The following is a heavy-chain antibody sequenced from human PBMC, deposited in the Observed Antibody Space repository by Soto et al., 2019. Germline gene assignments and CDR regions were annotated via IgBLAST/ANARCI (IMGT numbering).Heavy chain of an antibody. J-gene: IGHJ3*01. CDR2: ITPYNGNT. V-gene: IGHV1-18*01. CDR3: ARISARRNDFDV. CDR1: NYLFGAFG. Sequence: QVQLVQSGAEVKNPGASVKVSCQASNYLFGAFGISWVRQAPGQGLEWMGWITPYNGNTHYAEKFQDRVTMTADKSTTTAYMAVRRLTSDDTAVYFCARISARRNDFDVWGQGTVVTVSS.